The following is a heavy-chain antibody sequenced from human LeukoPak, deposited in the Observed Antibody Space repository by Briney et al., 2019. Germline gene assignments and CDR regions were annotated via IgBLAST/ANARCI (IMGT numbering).Heavy chain of an antibody. CDR1: GFTFSSYG. V-gene: IGHV3-33*06. CDR3: AKEGIAAAGFDY. CDR2: IWYDGSKK. D-gene: IGHD6-13*01. J-gene: IGHJ4*02. Sequence: GRSLRLSCAASGFTFSSYGMHWVRQAPGKGLEWVAVIWYDGSKKYYADSVKGRFTISRDNSKSTLYLQMNSLRAEDTAVYYCAKEGIAAAGFDYWGQGTLVTVSS.